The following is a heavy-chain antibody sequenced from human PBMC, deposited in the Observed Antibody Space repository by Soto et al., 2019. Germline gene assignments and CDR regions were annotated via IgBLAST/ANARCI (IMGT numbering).Heavy chain of an antibody. CDR3: TKEQSDDNYFDP. D-gene: IGHD6-19*01. J-gene: IGHJ5*02. CDR2: IYYSGGT. CDR1: GAALSGGGYF. V-gene: IGHV4-61*08. Sequence: SETLSLTCTVSGAALSGGGYFYTWVRQPPGKGLEWLGYIYYSGGTNYNPSLKSRVTISLDKSKSQFSLRLISVTAADTAVYYCTKEQSDDNYFDPWGQGTLVTVSS.